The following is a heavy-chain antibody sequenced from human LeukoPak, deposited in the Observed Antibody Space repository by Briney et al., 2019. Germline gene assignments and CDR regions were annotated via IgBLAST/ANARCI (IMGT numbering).Heavy chain of an antibody. CDR3: AREGRIITMVRGVIKSGYYFDY. J-gene: IGHJ4*02. D-gene: IGHD3-10*01. CDR1: GYTFTSYG. V-gene: IGHV1-18*01. CDR2: ISAYNGNT. Sequence: ASVRVSCKASGYTFTSYGISWVRQAPGQGLEWMGWISAYNGNTNYAQKFQGRVTITADESTSTAYMELSSLRSEDTAVYYCAREGRIITMVRGVIKSGYYFDYWGQGTLVTVSS.